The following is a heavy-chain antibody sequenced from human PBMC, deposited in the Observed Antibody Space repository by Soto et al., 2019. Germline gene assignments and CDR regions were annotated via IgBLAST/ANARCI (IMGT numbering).Heavy chain of an antibody. CDR2: IYYSGST. V-gene: IGHV4-39*01. J-gene: IGHJ4*02. D-gene: IGHD1-26*01. CDR3: ASSIVGAYDY. CDR1: GGSISSSSYY. Sequence: PSETLSLTCTVSGGSISSSSYYWGWIRQPPGKGLEWIGSIYYSGSTYYNPSLKSRVTISVDTSKNQFSLKLSSVTAADTAVYYCASSIVGAYDYWGQGTLVTVSS.